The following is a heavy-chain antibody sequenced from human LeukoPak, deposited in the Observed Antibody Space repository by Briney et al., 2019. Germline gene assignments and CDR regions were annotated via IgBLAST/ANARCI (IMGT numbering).Heavy chain of an antibody. J-gene: IGHJ5*02. Sequence: ASVKVSCKASGYTFTGYYMHWVRQAPGQGLEWMGWINPNSGGTNYAQKFQGWVTMTRDTSISTAYMELSRLRSDDTAVYYCARGLNYYGSGSYRDWFDPWGQETLVTVSS. CDR3: ARGLNYYGSGSYRDWFDP. CDR1: GYTFTGYY. D-gene: IGHD3-10*01. CDR2: INPNSGGT. V-gene: IGHV1-2*04.